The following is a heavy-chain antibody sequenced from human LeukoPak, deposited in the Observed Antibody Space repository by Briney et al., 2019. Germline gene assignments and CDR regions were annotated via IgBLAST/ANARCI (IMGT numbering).Heavy chain of an antibody. D-gene: IGHD6-19*01. V-gene: IGHV3-33*01. CDR1: GFTFSSYG. CDR3: ARDSSGWGYFDY. Sequence: GGSLRLSCAASGFTFSSYGMHWVRQAPGKGLEWVAVIWYDGSNKYYADSVKGRFTISRGNSKNTLYLQMNSLRAEDTAVYYCARDSSGWGYFDYWGQGTLVTVSS. J-gene: IGHJ4*02. CDR2: IWYDGSNK.